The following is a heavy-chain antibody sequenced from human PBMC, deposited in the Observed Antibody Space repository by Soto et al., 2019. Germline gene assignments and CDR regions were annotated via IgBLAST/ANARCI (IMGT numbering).Heavy chain of an antibody. J-gene: IGHJ6*02. V-gene: IGHV3-9*01. CDR1: GFTFSSYW. CDR3: AKSTGGTANGMGV. Sequence: GGSLRLSCAASGFTFSSYWMHWVRQAPGKGLEWVSGISWNSGTIGYADSVKGRFTISRDNAKNSLYLQMNSLRAEDTALYYCAKSTGGTANGMGVWGQGTTVTVSS. D-gene: IGHD2-8*02. CDR2: ISWNSGTI.